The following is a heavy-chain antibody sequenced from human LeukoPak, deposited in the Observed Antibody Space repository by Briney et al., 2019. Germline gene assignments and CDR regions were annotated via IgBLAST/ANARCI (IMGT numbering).Heavy chain of an antibody. Sequence: GALRLSCAASGFTFSSYWMSWVRQAPGKGLEWVANIKQDGSEKYYVDSVKGRFTISRDNAKNSLYLQMNSLRAEDTAVYYCARGPNTGYSSGWYLNYWGQGTLVIVSS. D-gene: IGHD6-19*01. J-gene: IGHJ4*02. CDR2: IKQDGSEK. V-gene: IGHV3-7*01. CDR1: GFTFSSYW. CDR3: ARGPNTGYSSGWYLNY.